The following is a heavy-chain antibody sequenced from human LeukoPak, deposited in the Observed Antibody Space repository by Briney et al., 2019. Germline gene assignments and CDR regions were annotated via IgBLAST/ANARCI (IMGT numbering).Heavy chain of an antibody. Sequence: PSETLSLTCTVSGGSISSYYWSWIRQPPGKGLEWIGNIYYSGSTNYNPSLKSRVTISVDTSKNQFSLKLSSVTAADTAVYYCARYSSSWYRRAFDYWGQGTLVTVSS. CDR1: GGSISSYY. J-gene: IGHJ4*02. CDR2: IYYSGST. V-gene: IGHV4-59*08. D-gene: IGHD6-13*01. CDR3: ARYSSSWYRRAFDY.